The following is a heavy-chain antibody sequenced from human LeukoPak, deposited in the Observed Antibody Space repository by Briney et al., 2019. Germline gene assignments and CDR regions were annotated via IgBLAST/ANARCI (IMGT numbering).Heavy chain of an antibody. V-gene: IGHV1-2*02. CDR2: INPNSGGT. CDR1: GYTFSGYY. Sequence: ASVKVSCKAFGYTFSGYYMHWVRQAPGQGLEWMGWINPNSGGTNYAQKFQGRVTMTRDTSISTAYMELSRLRSDDTAVYYCARDLLEYCSGGSCPDFDYWGQGTLVTVSS. CDR3: ARDLLEYCSGGSCPDFDY. J-gene: IGHJ4*02. D-gene: IGHD2-15*01.